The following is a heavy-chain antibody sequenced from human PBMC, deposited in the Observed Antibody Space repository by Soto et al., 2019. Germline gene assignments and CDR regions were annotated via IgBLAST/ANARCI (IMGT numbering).Heavy chain of an antibody. Sequence: SETLSLTCTVSGGSISSSSYYWGWIRQPPGKGLEWIGSIYYSGSTYYNPSLKSRVTISVDTSKNQFSLKLSSVTAADTAVYYCASYELEPLDYWGQGTLVTVSS. V-gene: IGHV4-39*01. CDR1: GGSISSSSYY. CDR2: IYYSGST. CDR3: ASYELEPLDY. J-gene: IGHJ4*02. D-gene: IGHD1-1*01.